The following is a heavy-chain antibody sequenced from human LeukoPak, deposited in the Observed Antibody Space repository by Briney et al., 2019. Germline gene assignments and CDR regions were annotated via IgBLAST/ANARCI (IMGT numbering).Heavy chain of an antibody. J-gene: IGHJ4*02. CDR1: GFTFSSYG. Sequence: PGMSLRLSCAASGFTFSSYGMHWVRQAPGKGLEWVAVIWYDGSNKYYADSVKGRFTISRDNSKNTLYLQMNSLRAEDTAVYYCARDQAAAGTGCFDYWGQGTLVTVSS. V-gene: IGHV3-33*08. D-gene: IGHD6-13*01. CDR3: ARDQAAAGTGCFDY. CDR2: IWYDGSNK.